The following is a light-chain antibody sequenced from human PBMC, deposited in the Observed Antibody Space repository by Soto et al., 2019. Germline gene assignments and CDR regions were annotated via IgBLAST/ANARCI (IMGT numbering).Light chain of an antibody. V-gene: IGKV3-20*01. Sequence: EIVMTQSPATMYVSPGERATLSCRASQSVSSNLAWYQQKPGQAPRLLIYGASSRATGIPDRFSGSGSGTDFTLTISRLEPEDFAVYYCQQYVSSPTFGGVSNVDI. CDR1: QSVSSN. CDR2: GAS. J-gene: IGKJ4*01. CDR3: QQYVSSPT.